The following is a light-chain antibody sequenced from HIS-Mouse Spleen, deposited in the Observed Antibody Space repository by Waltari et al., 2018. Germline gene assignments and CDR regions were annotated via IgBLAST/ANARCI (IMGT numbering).Light chain of an antibody. CDR1: SSDVGGYNY. CDR2: DVS. V-gene: IGLV2-14*03. CDR3: SSYTSSSTRV. J-gene: IGLJ3*02. Sequence: QSALTQPASVSGSPGQSITIPCTGTSSDVGGYNYVPWYQQPPGKAPKLMLYDVSNRPSGVSNRVSGSKSGNTASLTISGLQAEDEADYYCSSYTSSSTRVFGGGTKLTVL.